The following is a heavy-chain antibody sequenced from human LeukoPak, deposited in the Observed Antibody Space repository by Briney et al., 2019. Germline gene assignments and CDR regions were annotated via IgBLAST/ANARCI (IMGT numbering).Heavy chain of an antibody. Sequence: GGSLRLSCAASGFTFSSYAMSWVRQAPGKGLEWVSAISGSGGSTYYADSVKGRFTISRDNSKNTLYLQMNSLRAEDTAVYYCAKEDGYSSGWYVKGFDYWGRGTLVTVSS. CDR3: AKEDGYSSGWYVKGFDY. CDR2: ISGSGGST. CDR1: GFTFSSYA. V-gene: IGHV3-23*01. J-gene: IGHJ4*02. D-gene: IGHD6-19*01.